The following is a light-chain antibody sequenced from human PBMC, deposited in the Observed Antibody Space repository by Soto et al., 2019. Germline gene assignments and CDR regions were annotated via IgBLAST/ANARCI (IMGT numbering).Light chain of an antibody. CDR1: SSDVGGYNY. Sequence: QSVLTQPASVSGSPGQSITISCTGTSSDVGGYNYVSWYQQHPGKAPKLMIYDVSNRPSGVSNRFSGSKSGNTASLTISGLQAEDEAVHYCSSYTSSSTLDVVFGGGTKVTV. CDR3: SSYTSSSTLDVV. CDR2: DVS. J-gene: IGLJ2*01. V-gene: IGLV2-14*01.